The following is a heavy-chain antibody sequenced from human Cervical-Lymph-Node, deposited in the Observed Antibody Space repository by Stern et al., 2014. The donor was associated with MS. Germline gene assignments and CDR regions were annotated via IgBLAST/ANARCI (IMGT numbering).Heavy chain of an antibody. Sequence: QVQLVQSGTEVKKPGASVKVSCKASGYTFSNYGISWVRQAPGQGLEWIGWIGGYNGNTNYAPKFQGRLTATADTSTSTGYMELRSLTSDDTAVYYCARDYDWIFDLWGQGTLVTVSS. CDR1: GYTFSNYG. D-gene: IGHD1-20*01. V-gene: IGHV1-18*01. CDR2: IGGYNGNT. CDR3: ARDYDWIFDL. J-gene: IGHJ4*02.